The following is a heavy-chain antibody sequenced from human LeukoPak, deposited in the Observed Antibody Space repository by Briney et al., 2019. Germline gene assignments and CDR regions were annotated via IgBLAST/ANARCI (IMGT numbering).Heavy chain of an antibody. CDR2: IYYSGST. CDR1: GGSISSYY. V-gene: IGHV4-59*01. J-gene: IGHJ4*02. Sequence: SETLSLTCTVSGGSISSYYWSWIRQPPGKGLEWIGYIYYSGSTNYNPSLRSRVTISVDTSKNQFSLKLSSVTAADTAVYYCARARLSTGSSWYSYFDYWGQGTLVTVSS. CDR3: ARARLSTGSSWYSYFDY. D-gene: IGHD6-13*01.